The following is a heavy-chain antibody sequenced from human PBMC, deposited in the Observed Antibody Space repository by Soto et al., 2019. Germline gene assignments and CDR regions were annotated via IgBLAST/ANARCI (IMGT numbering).Heavy chain of an antibody. Sequence: GASVKVSCKASGGTFSSYAISWVRQAPGQGLEWMGGIIPIFGTANYAQKFQGRVTITADESTSTAYRELSSLRSEDTAVYYFARGCISTSCYYILTHDYYYYGMDVWGQGTTVTVSS. CDR1: GGTFSSYA. D-gene: IGHD2-2*01. J-gene: IGHJ6*02. CDR3: ARGCISTSCYYILTHDYYYYGMDV. V-gene: IGHV1-69*13. CDR2: IIPIFGTA.